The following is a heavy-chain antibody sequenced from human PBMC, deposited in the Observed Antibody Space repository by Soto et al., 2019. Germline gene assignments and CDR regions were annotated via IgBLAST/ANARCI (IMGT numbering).Heavy chain of an antibody. J-gene: IGHJ6*02. CDR3: ARDLRGPITMIVAYYYYYGMDV. CDR2: ISYDGSNK. D-gene: IGHD3-22*01. V-gene: IGHV3-30-3*01. CDR1: GFTFSSYA. Sequence: RLSCAASGFTFSSYAIHWVRQAPCKGLEWVAVISYDGSNKYYADSVKGRFTISRDNSENTLYLQMNSLRAEDTAVYYCARDLRGPITMIVAYYYYYGMDVWGQGTTVTVS.